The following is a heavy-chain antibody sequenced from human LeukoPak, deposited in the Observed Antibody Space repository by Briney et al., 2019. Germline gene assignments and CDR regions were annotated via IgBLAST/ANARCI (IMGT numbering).Heavy chain of an antibody. Sequence: APVKVSCKASGYTFTDYHIHWVRQAPGQGLEWMGWINPNSGGTKFAQKFQGRVTMTRDTSISTSYMELSGLRSDDTAVYYCARAPGGVSDYWGQGTLVTVSS. CDR3: ARAPGGVSDY. V-gene: IGHV1-2*02. D-gene: IGHD2-21*01. J-gene: IGHJ4*02. CDR2: INPNSGGT. CDR1: GYTFTDYH.